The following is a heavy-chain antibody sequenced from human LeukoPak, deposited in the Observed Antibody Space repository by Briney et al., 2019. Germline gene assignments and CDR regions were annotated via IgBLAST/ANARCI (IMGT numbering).Heavy chain of an antibody. J-gene: IGHJ6*02. CDR3: ARAVHFDWSHRGMDV. V-gene: IGHV4-30-2*01. D-gene: IGHD3-9*01. CDR1: GGSISSGGYS. Sequence: SETLSLTCAVSGGSISSGGYSWSWIRQPPGKGLEWIGYIYHSGSTYYNPSLKSRVTISVDRSKNQFSLKLSSVTAAATAVYYCARAVHFDWSHRGMDVWGQGNTVTVSS. CDR2: IYHSGST.